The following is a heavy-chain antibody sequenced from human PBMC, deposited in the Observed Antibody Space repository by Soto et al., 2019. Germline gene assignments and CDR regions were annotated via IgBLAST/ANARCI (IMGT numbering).Heavy chain of an antibody. V-gene: IGHV1-8*01. Sequence: ASVKVSCKASGYTFSNYDINWVRQATGQGLEWMGWMSPNSGRTGYAQKFQGRVTMTRNTSSSTAYMELSSLRSEDTAVYYCAKDGKGYFDYWGQGTLVTVSS. CDR1: GYTFSNYD. D-gene: IGHD1-26*01. CDR2: MSPNSGRT. J-gene: IGHJ4*02. CDR3: AKDGKGYFDY.